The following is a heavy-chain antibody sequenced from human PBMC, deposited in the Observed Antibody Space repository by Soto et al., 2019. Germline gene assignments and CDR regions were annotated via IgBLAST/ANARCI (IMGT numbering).Heavy chain of an antibody. CDR1: GGSISSGGYY. Sequence: QVQLQESGPGLVKPSQTLSLTCTVSGGSISSGGYYWSWIRQHPGKGLEWIGYIYYSGSTYYNPSLKSRVTISVDTSKNQFSLKLSSVTAADMAVYYCARGSDLRWSFDYWGQGTLVTVSS. V-gene: IGHV4-31*03. CDR2: IYYSGST. CDR3: ARGSDLRWSFDY. J-gene: IGHJ4*02. D-gene: IGHD4-17*01.